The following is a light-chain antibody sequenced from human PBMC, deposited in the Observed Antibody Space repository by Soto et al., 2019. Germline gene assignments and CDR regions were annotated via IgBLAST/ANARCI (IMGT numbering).Light chain of an antibody. J-gene: IGKJ1*01. CDR3: QQYNAYPWT. CDR2: KAS. V-gene: IGKV1-5*03. Sequence: DIQMTQSPSTLSASVGDRVTITCRASQSIRNWLAWYQQKPGKVPKLLIYKASTLESGVPSNFSGSGSGTEFSLTISSLQPEDFATYYCQQYNAYPWTFGQGPKVDIK. CDR1: QSIRNW.